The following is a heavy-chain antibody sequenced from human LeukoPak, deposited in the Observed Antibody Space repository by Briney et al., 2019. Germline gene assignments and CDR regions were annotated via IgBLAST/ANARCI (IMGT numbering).Heavy chain of an antibody. J-gene: IGHJ4*02. V-gene: IGHV3-74*01. CDR3: ARVQDCSSTSCYGEGPHYFDY. CDR2: INSDGSST. CDR1: GFTFSSYW. Sequence: GGSLRLSCAASGFTFSSYWRHWFRQAPGKGLVWVSRINSDGSSTSYADSVKGRFTISRDNAKNTLYLQMNSLRAEDTAVYYCARVQDCSSTSCYGEGPHYFDYWGQGTLVTVSS. D-gene: IGHD2-2*01.